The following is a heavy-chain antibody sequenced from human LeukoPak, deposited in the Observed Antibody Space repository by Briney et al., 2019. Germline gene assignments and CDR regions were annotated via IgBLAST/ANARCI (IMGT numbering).Heavy chain of an antibody. V-gene: IGHV4-4*07. CDR1: GGSISSYH. CDR2: IYTSGST. J-gene: IGHJ5*02. CDR3: ARVDGRCSGGSCPSGNWFDP. Sequence: PSETLSLTCTVSGGSISSYHWSWIRQPAGKGLEWIGRIYTSGSTNYNPSLKGRVTISVDTSQNQFSLKLSSVTAEDPAVYFCARVDGRCSGGSCPSGNWFDPWGQGTLVTVSS. D-gene: IGHD2-15*01.